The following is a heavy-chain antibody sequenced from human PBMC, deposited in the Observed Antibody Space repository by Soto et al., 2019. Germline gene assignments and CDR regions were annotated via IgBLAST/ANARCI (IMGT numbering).Heavy chain of an antibody. V-gene: IGHV3-23*01. CDR3: AKGGGIVAPNIRSYYFDY. Sequence: PGGSLRLSCAASGLTFIGHAMSWVRQAPGKGLEWVSAISGSGISTYYADSVKGRFTISRDNSKNTLYLQMNSLRAEDTAVFYCAKGGGIVAPNIRSYYFDYWGPGTLVTVSS. CDR2: ISGSGIST. J-gene: IGHJ4*02. D-gene: IGHD5-12*01. CDR1: GLTFIGHA.